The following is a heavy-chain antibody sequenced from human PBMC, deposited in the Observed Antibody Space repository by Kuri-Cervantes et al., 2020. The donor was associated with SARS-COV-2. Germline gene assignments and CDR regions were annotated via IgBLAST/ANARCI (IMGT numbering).Heavy chain of an antibody. CDR2: ISGRGGST. V-gene: IGHV3-23*01. CDR3: AKDLKFRPKLEWYYDFGSGYYTRRSVDGMDV. Sequence: GGSLRLSCAASGFTFSSYAMSWVRQAPGKGLVRVSAISGRGGSTYYADSVKGRFTIARDNSKNTLYLQMNSLRAEDTAVYYCAKDLKFRPKLEWYYDFGSGYYTRRSVDGMDVWGQGTTVTVSS. J-gene: IGHJ6*02. D-gene: IGHD3-3*01. CDR1: GFTFSSYA.